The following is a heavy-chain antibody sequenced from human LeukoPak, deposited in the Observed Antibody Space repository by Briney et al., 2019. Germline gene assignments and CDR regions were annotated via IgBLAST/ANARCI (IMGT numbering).Heavy chain of an antibody. D-gene: IGHD6-6*01. J-gene: IGHJ4*02. V-gene: IGHV4-39*07. CDR3: ARHDAGIAARPFDN. CDR1: GDSISSSGYY. CDR2: IHHSGNT. Sequence: PSETLFLTCSVSGDSISSSGYYWDWIRQPPGKGLEWIGSIHHSGNTNYNPSLKSRVTISADMSKNQFSLKVNSVTAADAAVYYCARHDAGIAARPFDNWGQGTLVTVSS.